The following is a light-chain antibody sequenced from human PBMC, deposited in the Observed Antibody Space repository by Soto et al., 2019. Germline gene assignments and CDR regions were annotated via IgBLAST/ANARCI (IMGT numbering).Light chain of an antibody. CDR1: QSVGRN. CDR3: QQRSSWPLT. Sequence: EIVLTQSPATLSLSPGERATLSCRASQSVGRNLAWYQHKPGQAPRLLIYDASTGATGVPARFSGGGSGTDFTPTINTLEPEDFTVYYCQQRSSWPLTFGGGTHVEMK. CDR2: DAS. J-gene: IGKJ4*01. V-gene: IGKV3-11*01.